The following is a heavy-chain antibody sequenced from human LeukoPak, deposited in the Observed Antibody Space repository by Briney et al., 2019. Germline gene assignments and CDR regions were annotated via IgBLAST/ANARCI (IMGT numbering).Heavy chain of an antibody. CDR1: GFTFSSYS. CDR3: ARRRSGYYSDY. D-gene: IGHD3-22*01. Sequence: GGSLRLSCAASGFTFSSYSMNWVRQAPGNGLEWVSSISSSSSYIYYADSVKGRFTISRDNAKNSLYLQMNSLRAEDTAVYYCARRRSGYYSDYWGQGTLVTVSS. J-gene: IGHJ4*02. CDR2: ISSSSSYI. V-gene: IGHV3-21*01.